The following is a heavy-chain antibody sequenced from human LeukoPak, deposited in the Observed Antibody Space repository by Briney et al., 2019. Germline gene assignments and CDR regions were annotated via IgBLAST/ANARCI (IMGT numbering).Heavy chain of an antibody. D-gene: IGHD3-10*01. Sequence: PSETLSLTCTVSGGSISSGDYYWSWIRQPPGKGLEWIGYIYYSGSTYYNPSLKSRVTISVDTSKNQFSLKLSSVTAADTAVYYCARTGSGSYAAFDYWGQGTLVTVSS. J-gene: IGHJ4*02. CDR3: ARTGSGSYAAFDY. CDR2: IYYSGST. CDR1: GGSISSGDYY. V-gene: IGHV4-30-4*01.